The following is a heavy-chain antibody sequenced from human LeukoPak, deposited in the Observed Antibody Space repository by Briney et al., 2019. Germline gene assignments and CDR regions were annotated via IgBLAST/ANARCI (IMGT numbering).Heavy chain of an antibody. J-gene: IGHJ4*02. CDR3: ARGGYYYDSSGYSHLPDY. CDR2: IIPIVGTT. Sequence: SVKVSCKASGGTFISYAFSWVRQAPGQGLEWMGGIIPIVGTTNYAQMFQGRVTITADESTSTAYMELSSLRSEDTAVHYCARGGYYYDSSGYSHLPDYWGQGTLVTVSA. D-gene: IGHD3-22*01. CDR1: GGTFISYA. V-gene: IGHV1-69*13.